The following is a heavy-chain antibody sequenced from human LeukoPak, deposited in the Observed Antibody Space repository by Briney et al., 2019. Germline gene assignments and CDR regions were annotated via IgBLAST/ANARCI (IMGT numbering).Heavy chain of an antibody. Sequence: GGSLRLSCAASGFTFDDYAMHWVRQAPGKGLEWVSGISWNSGSIGYADSVKGRFTISRDNAKNSLYLQMNSLRAEDTAIYYCMTAAGYNFGQYWGQGTLVTVSS. J-gene: IGHJ4*02. CDR2: ISWNSGSI. CDR3: MTAAGYNFGQY. V-gene: IGHV3-9*01. D-gene: IGHD5-18*01. CDR1: GFTFDDYA.